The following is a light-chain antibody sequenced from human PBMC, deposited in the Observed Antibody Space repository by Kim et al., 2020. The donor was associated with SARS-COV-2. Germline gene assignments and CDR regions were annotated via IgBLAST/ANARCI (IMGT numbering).Light chain of an antibody. CDR3: SSYTSSSTFNWV. CDR1: SSDVGGYNY. V-gene: IGLV2-14*03. CDR2: DVS. J-gene: IGLJ3*02. Sequence: QSVLTQPASVSGSPGQSITISCTGTSSDVGGYNYVSWYQHHPGKAPKLMIYDVSKRPSGVSNRFSGSKSGNTASLTISGLQAEDEADYYCSSYTSSSTFNWVFGGGTQLTVL.